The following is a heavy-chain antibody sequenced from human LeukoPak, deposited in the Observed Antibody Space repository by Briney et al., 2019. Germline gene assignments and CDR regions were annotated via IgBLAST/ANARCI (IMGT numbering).Heavy chain of an antibody. D-gene: IGHD3-22*01. CDR3: ARGPSSGYYVGYYYYYMDV. CDR1: GFTFSSYS. J-gene: IGHJ6*03. V-gene: IGHV3-21*01. CDR2: ISSSSSYI. Sequence: PGGSLRLSCAASGFTFSSYSMNWVRQAPGKGLEWVSSISSSSSYIYYADSVKGRFTISRDNAKNSLYLQMNSLRAEDTAVYYCARGPSSGYYVGYYYYYMDVWGKGTTVTVSS.